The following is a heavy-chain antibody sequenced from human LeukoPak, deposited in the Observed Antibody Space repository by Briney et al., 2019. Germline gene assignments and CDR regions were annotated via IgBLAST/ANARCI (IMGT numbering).Heavy chain of an antibody. CDR1: GGSISTSSYY. Sequence: SETLSLTCTVSGGSISTSSYYWVWMRQPPGKGLEWIGSIYYSGSTYYNPSLKSRVTISVDTSKNQFSLRLNSVTAADTAVYYCARHTSMVRGVMKYYFDYWGQGTLATVSS. V-gene: IGHV4-39*01. CDR3: ARHTSMVRGVMKYYFDY. CDR2: IYYSGST. J-gene: IGHJ4*02. D-gene: IGHD3-10*01.